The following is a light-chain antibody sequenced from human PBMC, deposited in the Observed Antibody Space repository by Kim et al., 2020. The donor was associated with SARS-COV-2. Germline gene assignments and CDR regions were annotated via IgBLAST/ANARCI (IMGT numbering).Light chain of an antibody. CDR3: QQRSNWPWT. J-gene: IGKJ1*01. Sequence: SPGERGTLSCRASQSVSSYLAWFQQKRGQTPRLLIYDAFNRATGIPAKFSGSGSGTDFTLTISSLEPEDFAVYYCQQRSNWPWTFGQGTKVEIK. V-gene: IGKV3-11*01. CDR2: DAF. CDR1: QSVSSY.